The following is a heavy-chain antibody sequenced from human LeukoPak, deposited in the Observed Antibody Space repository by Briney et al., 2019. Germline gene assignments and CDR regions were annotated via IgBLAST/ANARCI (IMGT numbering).Heavy chain of an antibody. CDR2: ISGSGGST. CDR1: GFTFSSYA. D-gene: IGHD3-22*01. V-gene: IGHV3-23*01. Sequence: GGSQRLSCAASGFTFSSYAMSWVRQAPGKGLEWVSAISGSGGSTYYADSVKGRFTISRDNSKNTLYLQMNSLRAEDTAVYYCGKDSGDSHYYDSRGFSVTGGRGPRVTVSS. CDR3: GKDSGDSHYYDSRGFSVT. J-gene: IGHJ4*02.